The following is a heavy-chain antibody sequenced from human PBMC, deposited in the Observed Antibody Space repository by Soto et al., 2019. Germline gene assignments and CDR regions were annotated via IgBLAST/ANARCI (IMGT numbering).Heavy chain of an antibody. CDR2: INHSGST. J-gene: IGHJ4*02. CDR1: GGSFSGYY. Sequence: SETLSLTCAVYGGSFSGYYWSWIRQPPGKGLEWIGEINHSGSTNYNPSLKSRVTISVDTSKNQFSLKLSSVTAADTAVYYCASNSSGMDYWGQGTLVTVSS. D-gene: IGHD1-1*01. CDR3: ASNSSGMDY. V-gene: IGHV4-34*01.